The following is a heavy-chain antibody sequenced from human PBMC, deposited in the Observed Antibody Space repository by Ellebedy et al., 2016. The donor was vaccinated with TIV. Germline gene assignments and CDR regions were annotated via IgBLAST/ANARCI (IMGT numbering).Heavy chain of an antibody. CDR3: ARDIGGRKWMDV. D-gene: IGHD1-26*01. J-gene: IGHJ6*04. V-gene: IGHV3-48*04. CDR1: GFTFSSYS. CDR2: ISSSSTNM. Sequence: GESLKISXAASGFTFSSYSFNWVRQAPGKGLEWLSYISSSSTNMYYADSVKGRFTISRDNAKNSLYLQMNSLRAEDTAVYYCARDIGGRKWMDVWGKGTTVTVSS.